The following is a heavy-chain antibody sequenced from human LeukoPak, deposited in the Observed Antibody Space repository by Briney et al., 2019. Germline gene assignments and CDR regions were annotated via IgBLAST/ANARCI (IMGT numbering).Heavy chain of an antibody. J-gene: IGHJ4*02. CDR1: GFTFSNYA. CDR2: ISGSGGST. V-gene: IGHV3-23*01. CDR3: AIYGYCGSTGCYRYFDS. Sequence: GGSLRLSCAASGFTFSNYAMSWVLQAPGKGLEWVSAISGSGGSTFYRDSVKGRFTIFRDSSKNALHLQMNSLRVEDTAVYYCAIYGYCGSTGCYRYFDSWGQGTLVTVSS. D-gene: IGHD2-2*03.